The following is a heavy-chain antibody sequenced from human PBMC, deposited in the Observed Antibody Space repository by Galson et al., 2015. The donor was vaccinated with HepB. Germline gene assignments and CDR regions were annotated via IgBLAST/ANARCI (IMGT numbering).Heavy chain of an antibody. D-gene: IGHD3-22*01. Sequence: SLRLSCAASGFTFSSYAMHWVRQAPGKGLEWEAVISYDGSNRYYADSVKGRFTISRDNSKNTLYLQMNSLRAEDTAVYYCASITMIVVVPNDAFDIWGQGTMVTVSS. CDR2: ISYDGSNR. V-gene: IGHV3-30-3*01. J-gene: IGHJ3*02. CDR3: ASITMIVVVPNDAFDI. CDR1: GFTFSSYA.